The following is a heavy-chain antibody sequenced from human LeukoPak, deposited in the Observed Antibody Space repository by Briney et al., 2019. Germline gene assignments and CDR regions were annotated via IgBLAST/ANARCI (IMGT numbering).Heavy chain of an antibody. J-gene: IGHJ3*02. CDR1: GGTFSSYA. D-gene: IGHD6-13*01. V-gene: IGHV1-69*01. Sequence: SVKVSSKASGGTFSSYAISWVRQAPGQGLEWMGGIIPIFGTANYAQKFQGRVTISADESTSTAYMELSSLRSEDTAVYYCARDRRSYSSSWYYAFDIWGQGTMVTVSS. CDR3: ARDRRSYSSSWYYAFDI. CDR2: IIPIFGTA.